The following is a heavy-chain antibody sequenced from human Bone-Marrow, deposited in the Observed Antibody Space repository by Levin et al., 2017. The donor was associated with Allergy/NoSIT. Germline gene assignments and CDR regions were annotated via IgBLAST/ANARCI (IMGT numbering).Heavy chain of an antibody. CDR2: ISGSGGST. CDR1: GFTFSSYA. CDR3: AKDRRGIRYFDWLPTSYYYGMDV. V-gene: IGHV3-23*01. D-gene: IGHD3-9*01. Sequence: GGSLRLSCAASGFTFSSYAMSWVRQAPGKGLEWVSAISGSGGSTYYADSVKGRFTISRDNSKNTLYLQMNSLRAEDTAVYYCAKDRRGIRYFDWLPTSYYYGMDVWGQGTTVTVSS. J-gene: IGHJ6*02.